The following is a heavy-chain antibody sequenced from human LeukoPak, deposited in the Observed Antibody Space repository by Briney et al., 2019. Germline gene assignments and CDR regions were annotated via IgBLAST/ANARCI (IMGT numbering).Heavy chain of an antibody. Sequence: SETLSLTCSVSGGSIYTYYWSWIRQPPGKGLEWIGCIYYSGNSDYNPSLRSRVTISVDTSKNQFSLKLSSVTAADTAVYYCARPGNSSYWYFDLWGRGTLVTVSS. CDR1: GGSIYTYY. V-gene: IGHV4-59*08. CDR3: ARPGNSSYWYFDL. J-gene: IGHJ2*01. CDR2: IYYSGNS. D-gene: IGHD6-6*01.